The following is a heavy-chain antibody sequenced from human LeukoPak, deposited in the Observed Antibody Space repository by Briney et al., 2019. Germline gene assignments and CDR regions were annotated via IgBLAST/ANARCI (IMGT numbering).Heavy chain of an antibody. CDR1: GFTFSTYS. V-gene: IGHV3-48*01. J-gene: IGHJ4*01. D-gene: IGHD1-7*01. CDR2: ISASSSTI. Sequence: QSGGSLRLSCAASGFTFSTYSMNWVRRAPGKGLEWVSHISASSSTIYYADSVKGRFTISRDNAKSSLYLQMNSLRAEDTAVYHCARDLSPNWNYGVCDYWGHGTPVTVSS. CDR3: ARDLSPNWNYGVCDY.